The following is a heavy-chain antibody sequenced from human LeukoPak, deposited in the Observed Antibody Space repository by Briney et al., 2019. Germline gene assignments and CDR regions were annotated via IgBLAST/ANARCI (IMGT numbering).Heavy chain of an antibody. D-gene: IGHD4/OR15-4a*01. CDR2: INHSGST. V-gene: IGHV4-34*01. J-gene: IGHJ2*01. CDR3: ARKSVLYWYFDL. Sequence: SETLSLTCAVYGGSFSGYYWSWIRQPPGKGLEWIGEINHSGSTNYNPSLKSRVTISVDTSKNQFSLKLSSVTAADTAVYYCARKSVLYWYFDLWGRGTLVTVSS. CDR1: GGSFSGYY.